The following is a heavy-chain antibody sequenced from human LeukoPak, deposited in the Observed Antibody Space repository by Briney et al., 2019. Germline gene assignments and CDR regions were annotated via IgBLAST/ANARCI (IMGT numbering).Heavy chain of an antibody. CDR2: INYSGNT. J-gene: IGHJ5*02. CDR1: GGSISSHF. D-gene: IGHD2-2*01. CDR3: ARDFLECSRASCLNWFDP. V-gene: IGHV4-59*11. Sequence: SETLSLTCTVSGGSISSHFWTWFRNPPGKGLKGFGFINYSGNTNYNPSLKSRLSISVDTSKNEFSLKLTSVTAADTAVYYCARDFLECSRASCLNWFDPWGQGTLVTVSS.